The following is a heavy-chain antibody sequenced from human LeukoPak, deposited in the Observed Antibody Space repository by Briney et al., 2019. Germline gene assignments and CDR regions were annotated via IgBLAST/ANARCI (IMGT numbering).Heavy chain of an antibody. CDR3: ARLTRPNRDMPTSNAFDI. CDR1: GGSISSGGCY. D-gene: IGHD5-24*01. CDR2: IGYSGST. J-gene: IGHJ3*02. V-gene: IGHV4-39*01. Sequence: SETLSLTCTVSGGSISSGGCYWGWIRLPPGKGLDWIGNIGYSGSTYYNPSLKSRVTVSVDTSKNQFSLKLSSLTAADTAVYYCARLTRPNRDMPTSNAFDIWGQGTMVTVSS.